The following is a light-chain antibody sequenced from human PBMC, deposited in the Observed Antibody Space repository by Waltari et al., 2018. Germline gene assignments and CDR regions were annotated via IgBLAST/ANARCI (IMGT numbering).Light chain of an antibody. J-gene: IGKJ1*01. CDR1: QSVSSN. Sequence: EIVMTQSPATLSVSPGDIATLSCRPSQSVSSNLAWYQQKPGQAPRLLIYGASTRATGIPARFSGSGSGTEFTLTISSLQSEDFAVYYCQQYNNWPSTFGQGTKVEIK. CDR3: QQYNNWPST. V-gene: IGKV3-15*01. CDR2: GAS.